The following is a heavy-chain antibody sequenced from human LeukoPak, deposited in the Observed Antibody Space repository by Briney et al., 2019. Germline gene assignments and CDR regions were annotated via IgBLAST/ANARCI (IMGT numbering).Heavy chain of an antibody. J-gene: IGHJ6*03. Sequence: SVKVSCKASGGTFSSYAISWVRQAPGQGLEWMGRIIPIFGTANYAQKFQGRVTISTDESTSTAYMELSSLRSEDTAVYYCARDVTVAGTFTRQNYYYYYMDVWGKGTTVTVSS. CDR1: GGTFSSYA. CDR3: ARDVTVAGTFTRQNYYYYYMDV. V-gene: IGHV1-69*05. D-gene: IGHD6-19*01. CDR2: IIPIFGTA.